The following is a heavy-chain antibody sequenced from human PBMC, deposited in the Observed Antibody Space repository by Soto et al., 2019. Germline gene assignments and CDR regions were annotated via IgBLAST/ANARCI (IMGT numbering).Heavy chain of an antibody. V-gene: IGHV1-18*01. CDR2: ISAYNADT. CDR1: GYTFINYG. CDR3: ARRSDLASFDF. Sequence: QVQLVQSGAEVKKPGASVKVSCKASGYTFINYGLSWVRQAPGQGLEWMGRISAYNADTNYAQKLQGRVTMTTDTAPRTAYMELSSLTSDDTAVYYCARRSDLASFDFWGQGTLVTVSS. J-gene: IGHJ4*02.